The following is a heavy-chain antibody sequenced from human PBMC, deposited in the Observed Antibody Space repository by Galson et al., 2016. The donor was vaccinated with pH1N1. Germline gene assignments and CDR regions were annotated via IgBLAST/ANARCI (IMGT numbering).Heavy chain of an antibody. CDR2: MSAYNGNT. V-gene: IGHV1-18*01. D-gene: IGHD5-18*01. CDR3: ARDVRISLWLPDF. CDR1: GYTFTSYG. Sequence: SVKVSCKASGYTFTSYGITWVRQAPGQGLEWMAWMSAYNGNTNYAQKFQGRVTMATDTSTNTAYMELRNLTSDDTAVYYCARDVRISLWLPDFWGQGTRVTVSS. J-gene: IGHJ4*02.